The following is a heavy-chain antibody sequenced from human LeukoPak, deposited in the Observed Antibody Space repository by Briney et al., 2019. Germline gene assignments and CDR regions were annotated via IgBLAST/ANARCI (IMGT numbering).Heavy chain of an antibody. V-gene: IGHV4-59*06. CDR3: ARGGSSGWYTGY. J-gene: IGHJ4*02. Sequence: PSETLSLTCTVSGGSISSYYWSWIRQHPGKGLEWIGYIYYSGSTYYNPSLKSRVTISVDTSKNQFSLKLSSVTAADTAVYYCARGGSSGWYTGYWGQGTLVTVSS. CDR1: GGSISSYY. CDR2: IYYSGST. D-gene: IGHD6-19*01.